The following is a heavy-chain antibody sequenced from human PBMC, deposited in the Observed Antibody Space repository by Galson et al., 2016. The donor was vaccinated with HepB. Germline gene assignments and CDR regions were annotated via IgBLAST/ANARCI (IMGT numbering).Heavy chain of an antibody. J-gene: IGHJ4*02. CDR2: VYRGRT. D-gene: IGHD4-11*01. Sequence: SETLSLTCTVSDVSISSSSFSRGWIRQPPGKGLEWIGPVYRGRTYYNPSLEGRVNISVAISTDLLSLKVTSRTAADTAVYYCARAGLLTKASFDYWGQGARVAVSS. V-gene: IGHV4-39*01. CDR1: DVSISSSSFS. CDR3: ARAGLLTKASFDY.